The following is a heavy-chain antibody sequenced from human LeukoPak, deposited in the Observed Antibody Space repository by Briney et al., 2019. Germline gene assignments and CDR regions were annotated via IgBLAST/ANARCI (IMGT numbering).Heavy chain of an antibody. J-gene: IGHJ4*02. V-gene: IGHV4-39*07. CDR1: GGSISSYY. CDR3: ARAVTYYDILTGYRGTLYFDY. Sequence: SETLSLTCTVSGGSISSYYWGWIRQPPGKGLEWIGSIYYSGSTYYNPSLKSRVTISVDTSKNQFSLKLSSVTAADTAVYYCARAVTYYDILTGYRGTLYFDYWGQGTLVTVSS. CDR2: IYYSGST. D-gene: IGHD3-9*01.